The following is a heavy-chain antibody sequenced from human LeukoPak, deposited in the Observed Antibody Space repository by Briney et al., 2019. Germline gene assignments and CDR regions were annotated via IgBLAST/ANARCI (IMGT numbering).Heavy chain of an antibody. J-gene: IGHJ4*02. D-gene: IGHD1-26*01. CDR2: IKQDGSEK. V-gene: IGHV3-7*01. Sequence: GGSLRLSCAASGFTFNKYWMNWVRQAPGKGLEWVANIKQDGSEKYYVDSVKGRFTISRDNAKNSLFLQMDSLRAEDTAMYYCARDEWAGTVAYWGQGTLVTVSS. CDR3: ARDEWAGTVAY. CDR1: GFTFNKYW.